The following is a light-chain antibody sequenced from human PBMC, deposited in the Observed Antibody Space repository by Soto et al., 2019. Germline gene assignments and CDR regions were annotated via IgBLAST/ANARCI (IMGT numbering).Light chain of an antibody. CDR2: EGS. CDR1: SSDVGSYNL. CDR3: CSYAGSSTPLV. J-gene: IGLJ1*01. V-gene: IGLV2-23*01. Sequence: QSVLTQPPSVSVSPGQSITISCTGTSSDVGSYNLVSWYQQHPGKAPKLMIYEGSKRPSGVSNRFSGSKSGNTASLTISGLQAEDEADYSCCSYAGSSTPLVFGTGTKVTVL.